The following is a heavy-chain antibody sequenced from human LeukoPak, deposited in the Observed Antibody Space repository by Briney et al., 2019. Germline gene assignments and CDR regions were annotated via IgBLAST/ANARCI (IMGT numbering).Heavy chain of an antibody. Sequence: SETLSLTCTVSGGSISSSSYYWGWIRQPPGKGLEWIGSIYYSGSTYYNPSLKSRVTISVDTSKNQFSLKLSSVTAADTAVYYCARGAHAQLLPQAHAFDIWGQGTMVTVSS. CDR2: IYYSGST. J-gene: IGHJ3*02. CDR1: GGSISSSSYY. D-gene: IGHD2-2*01. V-gene: IGHV4-39*07. CDR3: ARGAHAQLLPQAHAFDI.